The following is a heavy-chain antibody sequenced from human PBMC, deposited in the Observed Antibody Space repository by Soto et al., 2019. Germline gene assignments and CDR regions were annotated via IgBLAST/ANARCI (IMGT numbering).Heavy chain of an antibody. CDR1: CGSISSGDYY. CDR2: IYYSGST. V-gene: IGHV4-30-4*01. D-gene: IGHD3-10*01. Sequence: TSETLSLTCTVSCGSISSGDYYWSWIRQPPGKGLEWIGYIYYSGSTYYNPSLKSRVTISVDTSKNQFSLKLSSVTAADTAVYYCARDEVTMVRGVIIKGDYWGQGTLVTVSS. CDR3: ARDEVTMVRGVIIKGDY. J-gene: IGHJ4*02.